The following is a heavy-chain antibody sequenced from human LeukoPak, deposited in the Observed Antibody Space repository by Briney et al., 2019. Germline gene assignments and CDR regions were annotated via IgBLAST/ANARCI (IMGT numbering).Heavy chain of an antibody. V-gene: IGHV4-34*01. J-gene: IGHJ5*02. Sequence: SETLSLTCAVYGGSFSGYYWSWIRQPPGKGLEWIGEINHSGSTNYNPSLKSRVTISVDTSKNQFSLKLSSVTAADTAVYYCARVLVDYGDYGNWFDPWGQGTLVTVSS. CDR3: ARVLVDYGDYGNWFDP. D-gene: IGHD4-17*01. CDR1: GGSFSGYY. CDR2: INHSGST.